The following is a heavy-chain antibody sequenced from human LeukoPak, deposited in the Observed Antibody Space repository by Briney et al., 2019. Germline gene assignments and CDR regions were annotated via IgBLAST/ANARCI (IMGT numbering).Heavy chain of an antibody. V-gene: IGHV4-31*03. CDR3: ARERLPQLYSSSWLQAHQPDAFGI. Sequence: SETLSLTCTVSGGSIRISGYYWSWIRQHPGKGLEWIGYIYYSGSTYYNPSLKSRVAISVDTSKNQFSLKLSSVTAADTAVYYCARERLPQLYSSSWLQAHQPDAFGIWGQGTMVTVSS. CDR2: IYYSGST. D-gene: IGHD6-13*01. CDR1: GGSIRISGYY. J-gene: IGHJ3*02.